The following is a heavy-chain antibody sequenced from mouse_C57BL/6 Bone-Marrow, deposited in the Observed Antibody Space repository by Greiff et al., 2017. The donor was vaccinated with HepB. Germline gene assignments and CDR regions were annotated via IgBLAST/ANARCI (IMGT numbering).Heavy chain of an antibody. CDR3: AWHYGSSPWYFDV. D-gene: IGHD1-1*01. CDR2: IHPNSGST. J-gene: IGHJ1*03. Sequence: QVQLQQPGAELVKPGASVKLSCKASGYTFTSYWMHWVKQRPGQGLEWIGMIHPNSGSTNYNEKFKSKATLTVDNSSSTAYMQISSLTSEDSAVYYCAWHYGSSPWYFDVWGTGTTVTVSS. CDR1: GYTFTSYW. V-gene: IGHV1-64*01.